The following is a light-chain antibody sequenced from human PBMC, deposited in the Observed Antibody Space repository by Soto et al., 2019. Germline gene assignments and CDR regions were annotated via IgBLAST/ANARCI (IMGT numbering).Light chain of an antibody. CDR1: QDISNY. V-gene: IGKV1-33*01. J-gene: IGKJ2*01. CDR2: DAS. CDR3: QHYDNLPYT. Sequence: DIQMTQSPSSLSASVGDRVTITCQASQDISNYLNWYQQKPGKAPKLLIYDASNLETGVPSRFSGSGSETDFTFTVSSLQPEDIATYYCQHYDNLPYTFGQGTQLEIK.